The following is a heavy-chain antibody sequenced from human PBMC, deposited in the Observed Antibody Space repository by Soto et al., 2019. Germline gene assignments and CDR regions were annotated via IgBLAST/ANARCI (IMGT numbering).Heavy chain of an antibody. Sequence: GGSLRLSCAASGFTFSSYAMSWVRQAPGKGLEWVLAISGSGGSTYYADSVKGRFTISRDNSKNTLYLQMNSLRAEDTAVYYCAKGRLIYGAKPDAFDIWGQGTMVTVSS. CDR3: AKGRLIYGAKPDAFDI. CDR2: ISGSGGST. V-gene: IGHV3-23*01. CDR1: GFTFSSYA. J-gene: IGHJ3*02. D-gene: IGHD4-17*01.